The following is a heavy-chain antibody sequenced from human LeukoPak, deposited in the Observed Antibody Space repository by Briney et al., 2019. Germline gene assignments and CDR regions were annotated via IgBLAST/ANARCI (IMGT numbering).Heavy chain of an antibody. CDR1: GFTFSSYA. V-gene: IGHV3-23*01. J-gene: IGHJ5*02. D-gene: IGHD2-15*01. CDR3: ATGYCGGGTCYPTNH. Sequence: GGSLRLSCAASGFTFSSYAMSWVRQVPGKGLEWVSSISGSGSSTYYADSVKGRFTVSRDNSKNTLYLQMNGLRAEDTAVYYCATGYCGGGTCYPTNHWGQGTLVTVSS. CDR2: ISGSGSST.